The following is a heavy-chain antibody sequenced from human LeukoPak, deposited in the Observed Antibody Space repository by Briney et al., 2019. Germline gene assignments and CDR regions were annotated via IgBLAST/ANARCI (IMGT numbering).Heavy chain of an antibody. V-gene: IGHV3-33*01. J-gene: IGHJ6*02. CDR1: GFTFSSYG. D-gene: IGHD5-18*01. Sequence: GRSLRLSCAASGFTFSSYGMHWVRQAPGKGLEWVAVIWYDGSNKYYADSVKGRFTISRDNSKNTLYPQMNSLRAEDTAVYYCAREGVDTAMAEYTGMDVWGQGTTVTVSS. CDR2: IWYDGSNK. CDR3: AREGVDTAMAEYTGMDV.